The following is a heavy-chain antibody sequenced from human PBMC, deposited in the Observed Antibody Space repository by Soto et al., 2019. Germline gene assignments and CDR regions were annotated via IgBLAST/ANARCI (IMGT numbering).Heavy chain of an antibody. D-gene: IGHD4-17*01. CDR1: GCSISSYY. Sequence: SETLSLTCPFSGCSISSYYWSWIRQPPGKGLEWIGYIYYSGSTNYNPSLKSRVTISVDTSKNQLSLKLSSVTAADTAVYYCARRYGYYFDYWGQGTLVTVSS. CDR2: IYYSGST. V-gene: IGHV4-59*08. CDR3: ARRYGYYFDY. J-gene: IGHJ4*02.